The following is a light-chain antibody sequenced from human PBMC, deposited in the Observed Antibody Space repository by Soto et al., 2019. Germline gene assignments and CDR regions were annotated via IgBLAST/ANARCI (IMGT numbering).Light chain of an antibody. CDR2: DVS. CDR1: SSDVGGYNY. Sequence: QSVLTQPRSVSGSPGQSVTISCTGTSSDVGGYNYVSWYRQHPGKAPKLMIYDVSKRPSGVPDRFSGSKSGNTASLTISGLQAEDEADYYCCSYAGSYTNWVFGGGTKLTVL. J-gene: IGLJ3*02. CDR3: CSYAGSYTNWV. V-gene: IGLV2-11*01.